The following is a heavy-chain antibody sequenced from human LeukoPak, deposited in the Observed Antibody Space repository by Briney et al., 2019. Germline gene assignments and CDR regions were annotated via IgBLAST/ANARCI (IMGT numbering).Heavy chain of an antibody. J-gene: IGHJ5*02. D-gene: IGHD1-1*01. CDR1: GYSFTSNW. V-gene: IGHV5-10-1*01. CDR2: IDPSDSYT. Sequence: KPGKSLKTSCKGSGYSFTSNWISWVRQMPGKGLEWMGRIDPSDSYTNYSPSFQGHVTISADKSISTAYLQWSSLKASDTAMYYCARQPEGTWFDPWGQGTLVTVSS. CDR3: ARQPEGTWFDP.